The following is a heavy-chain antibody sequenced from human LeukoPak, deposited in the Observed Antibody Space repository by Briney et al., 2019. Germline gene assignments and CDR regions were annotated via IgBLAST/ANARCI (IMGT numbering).Heavy chain of an antibody. V-gene: IGHV3-30*02. CDR2: IWYGGSNK. D-gene: IGHD6-19*01. CDR1: GFTFSSYG. J-gene: IGHJ6*03. Sequence: GGSLRLSCAASGFTFSSYGMHWVRQAPGKGLEWVALIWYGGSNKYYADSVKGRYTISRDNSKNTLYLQMNSLRAEDTAVYYCAKDGSIAVAGTYYYYMDVWGKGTTVTVSS. CDR3: AKDGSIAVAGTYYYYMDV.